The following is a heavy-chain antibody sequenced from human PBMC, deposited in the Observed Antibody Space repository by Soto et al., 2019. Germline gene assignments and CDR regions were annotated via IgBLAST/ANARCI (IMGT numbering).Heavy chain of an antibody. D-gene: IGHD2-21*01. J-gene: IGHJ5*02. CDR3: VRDIPLCRLDA. CDR2: INTDGSVA. CDR1: GLTFRSYW. Sequence: PGGSLRLSCAASGLTFRSYWMHWVRQAPGKGLVWVSRINTDGSVAMYVDSVKGRFTISRDNAKNTLYLHMNSLRAEDTAVYYCVRDIPLCRLDALGQGTLVTVPQ. V-gene: IGHV3-74*03.